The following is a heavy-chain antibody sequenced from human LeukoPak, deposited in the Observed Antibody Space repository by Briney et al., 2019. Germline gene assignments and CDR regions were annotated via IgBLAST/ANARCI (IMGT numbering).Heavy chain of an antibody. CDR2: INPNSGGT. D-gene: IGHD6-19*01. CDR1: GYTFTGYY. CDR3: ARGVAVAGTDSADY. J-gene: IGHJ4*02. Sequence: ASVKVSCKASGYTFTGYYMHWVRQAPGQGLEWMGWINPNSGGTNYAQKFQGRVTMTRDTSISTAYMELSRLRSDDTAVYYCARGVAVAGTDSADYWGQGTLVTVSS. V-gene: IGHV1-2*02.